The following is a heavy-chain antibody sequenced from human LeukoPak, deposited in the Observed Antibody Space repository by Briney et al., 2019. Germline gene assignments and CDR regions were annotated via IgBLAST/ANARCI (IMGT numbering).Heavy chain of an antibody. J-gene: IGHJ4*02. CDR2: LSGSGGST. Sequence: GGSLRLSCAASGFTFSISAMSWVRQAPGKGLEWVSALSGSGGSTYYADSVKGRFTISRDNSKNTLYLQMNSLRGEDTAVYYCADSGYSYGPFDYWGQGTLVTVSS. D-gene: IGHD5-18*01. CDR1: GFTFSISA. CDR3: ADSGYSYGPFDY. V-gene: IGHV3-23*01.